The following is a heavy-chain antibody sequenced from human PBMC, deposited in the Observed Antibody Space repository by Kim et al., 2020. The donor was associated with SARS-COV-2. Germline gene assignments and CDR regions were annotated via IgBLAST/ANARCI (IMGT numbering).Heavy chain of an antibody. D-gene: IGHD1-26*01. CDR1: GGSFSGYY. CDR2: INHSGST. V-gene: IGHV4-34*01. J-gene: IGHJ4*02. CDR3: AREEHPGMGSDY. Sequence: SETLSLTCAVYGGSFSGYYWSWIRQPPGKGLEWIGEINHSGSTNYNPSLKSRVTISVDTSKNQFSLKLSSVTAADTAVYYCAREEHPGMGSDYWGQGTLVTVSS.